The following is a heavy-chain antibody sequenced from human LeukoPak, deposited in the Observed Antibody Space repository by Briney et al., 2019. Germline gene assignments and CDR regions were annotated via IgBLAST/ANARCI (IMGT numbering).Heavy chain of an antibody. CDR3: ATARRGSYSYYYYYYMDV. CDR1: GGSFSGYY. D-gene: IGHD1-26*01. Sequence: PSETLSLTCAVYGGSFSGYYWSWIRQPPGKGLEWIGEINHSGSTNYNPSLKSRVTISVDTSKNQFSLKLSSVTAADTAVYYCATARRGSYSYYYYYYMDVWGKGTTVTISS. CDR2: INHSGST. V-gene: IGHV4-34*01. J-gene: IGHJ6*03.